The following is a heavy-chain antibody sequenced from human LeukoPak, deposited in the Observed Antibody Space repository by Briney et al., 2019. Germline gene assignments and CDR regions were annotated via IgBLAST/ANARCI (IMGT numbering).Heavy chain of an antibody. CDR1: GYSFTSYW. CDR3: ARRYTSASGSDY. J-gene: IGHJ4*02. D-gene: IGHD6-19*01. V-gene: IGHV5-51*01. CDR2: IYPSDSDT. Sequence: RGESLKISCKGSGYSFTSYWFGWVRQMPGKGLEWMGIIYPSDSDTRYSPSFQGQVTISADKSITTAYLQWSSLKASDTAMYYCARRYTSASGSDYWGQGTLVTVSS.